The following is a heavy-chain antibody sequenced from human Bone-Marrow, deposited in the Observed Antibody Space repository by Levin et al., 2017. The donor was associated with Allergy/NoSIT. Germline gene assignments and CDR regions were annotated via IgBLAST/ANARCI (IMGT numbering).Heavy chain of an antibody. CDR1: GFTISSNY. CDR2: IYSGGST. D-gene: IGHD6-6*01. Sequence: LSLTCAASGFTISSNYMSWVRQAPGKGLEWVSVIYSGGSTYYADSVKGRFTISRDNSKNTLYLQMNSLRAEDTAVYYCARDSVPGLAFDIWGQGTMVTVSS. CDR3: ARDSVPGLAFDI. V-gene: IGHV3-53*01. J-gene: IGHJ3*02.